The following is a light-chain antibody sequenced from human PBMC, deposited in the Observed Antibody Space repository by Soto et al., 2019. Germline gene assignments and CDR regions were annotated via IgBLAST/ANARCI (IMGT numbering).Light chain of an antibody. V-gene: IGKV3-11*01. J-gene: IGKJ2*01. CDR1: QSVSSY. CDR2: DAS. CDR3: QQRGNWPPT. Sequence: EIVLTQSPATLSLSPGERATLSCRASQSVSSYLAWYQQKPSQAPRLLIYDASSRATGIPARFSGSGSATDFTLTISSLEPEAFAVYYCQQRGNWPPTFGQGTKLEIK.